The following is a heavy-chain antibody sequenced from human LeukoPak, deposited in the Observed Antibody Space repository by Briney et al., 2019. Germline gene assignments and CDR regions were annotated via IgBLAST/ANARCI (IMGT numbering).Heavy chain of an antibody. CDR3: AKRDY. J-gene: IGHJ4*02. CDR2: IRYDGSRK. Sequence: GGSLRLSCAASGFTFSTYGMHWVRQAPGKGLEWVSFIRYDGSRKYYADSVKGRFTISRDNSKNTLYLQMNSLRAEDTAVYYCAKRDYWGQGTLVTVSS. CDR1: GFTFSTYG. V-gene: IGHV3-30*02.